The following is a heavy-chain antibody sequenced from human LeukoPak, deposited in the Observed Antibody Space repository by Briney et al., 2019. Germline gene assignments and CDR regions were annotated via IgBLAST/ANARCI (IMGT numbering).Heavy chain of an antibody. CDR2: ISTSSYI. J-gene: IGHJ4*02. V-gene: IGHV3-21*01. D-gene: IGHD4-23*01. Sequence: KSGGSLRLSCAASGXTFSSYTMNWVRQAPGKGLELVSSISTSSYINYAGSVKGRFTISRDNTKNTLYLQMNSLRADDTALYFCARDMTTTVVTPPFDYWGPGTLVTVSS. CDR3: ARDMTTTVVTPPFDY. CDR1: GXTFSSYT.